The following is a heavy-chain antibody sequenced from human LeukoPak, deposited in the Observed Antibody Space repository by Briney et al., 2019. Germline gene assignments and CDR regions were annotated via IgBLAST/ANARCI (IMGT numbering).Heavy chain of an antibody. D-gene: IGHD3-16*01. CDR3: ARDPGAYFDY. J-gene: IGHJ4*02. V-gene: IGHV3-74*01. CDR1: GFTFTNYW. CDR2: INTDGSST. Sequence: PGGSLRLSCAASGFTFTNYWMHWVRQAPGKGVVWVPHINTDGSSTNYADSVKGRFTISRDNAKNTLYLQMNSLRAEDTAVYYCARDPGAYFDYWGQGTLVTVSS.